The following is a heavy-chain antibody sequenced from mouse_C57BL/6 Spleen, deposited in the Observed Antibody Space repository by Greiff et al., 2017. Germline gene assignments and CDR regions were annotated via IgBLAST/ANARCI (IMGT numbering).Heavy chain of an antibody. D-gene: IGHD2-3*01. CDR3: AGDGYVLGAMDY. J-gene: IGHJ4*01. Sequence: VQLQQSVAELVRPGASVKLSCPVSGFHLKHTYMHWVKQRTEQGLAWIGRIDPANGNTKSAPKFQGKATITADTSSNTAYLQLSSLTSEDTAIYYCAGDGYVLGAMDYWGQGASAPASS. CDR2: IDPANGNT. V-gene: IGHV14-3*01. CDR1: GFHLKHTY.